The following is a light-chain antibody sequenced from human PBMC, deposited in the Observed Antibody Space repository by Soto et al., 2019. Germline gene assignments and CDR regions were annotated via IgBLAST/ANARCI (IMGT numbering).Light chain of an antibody. Sequence: EIVMTQSSATLSVSPGEGATLSCRASQSVSSNLAWYQQKPGQAPRLLIYDASTRAAGIPARFSGSGSGTEFALTITSLQSEDFAVYYCQHYNNRPLTFGGGTMVEIK. CDR3: QHYNNRPLT. V-gene: IGKV3-15*01. J-gene: IGKJ4*01. CDR2: DAS. CDR1: QSVSSN.